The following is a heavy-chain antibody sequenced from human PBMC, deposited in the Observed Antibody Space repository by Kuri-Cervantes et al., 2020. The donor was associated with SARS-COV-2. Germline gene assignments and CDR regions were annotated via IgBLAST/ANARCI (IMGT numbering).Heavy chain of an antibody. V-gene: IGHV1-69*04. Sequence: SVKVSCKASGGTFSSYAISWVRQAPGQGLEWMGRIIPILGTANYAQKFQGRVTITADKSTSTAYMELSSLRSEDTAVYYCARGRGITMIVVGPDIWGQGTMVTVSS. J-gene: IGHJ3*02. D-gene: IGHD3-22*01. CDR2: IIPILGTA. CDR3: ARGRGITMIVVGPDI. CDR1: GGTFSSYA.